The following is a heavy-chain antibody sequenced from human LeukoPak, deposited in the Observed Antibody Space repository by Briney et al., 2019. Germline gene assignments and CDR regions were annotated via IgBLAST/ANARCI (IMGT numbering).Heavy chain of an antibody. Sequence: GGSLRLSRAASGFTVSSNYMSWVRQAPGKGLEWVSVIYSGGSTYYADSVKGRFTISRDNSKNTLYLQMNSLRAEDTAVYYCARGGNTALDYWGQGTLVTVSS. V-gene: IGHV3-66*01. CDR3: ARGGNTALDY. CDR2: IYSGGST. CDR1: GFTVSSNY. D-gene: IGHD5-18*01. J-gene: IGHJ4*02.